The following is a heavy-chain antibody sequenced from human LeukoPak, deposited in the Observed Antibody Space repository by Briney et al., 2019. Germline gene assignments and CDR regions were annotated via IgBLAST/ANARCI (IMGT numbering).Heavy chain of an antibody. CDR1: GFTFSNYW. CDR2: INSDGINT. V-gene: IGHV3-74*01. CDR3: ARDLGQYYDTSDNWFDP. D-gene: IGHD3-22*01. J-gene: IGHJ5*02. Sequence: GGSLRLSCAASGFTFSNYWMHWVRQAPGKGLVWVSRINSDGINTSYANSVKGRFTISRDNAKNTLNLQMNSLRAEDTAVYYCARDLGQYYDTSDNWFDPWGQGTLVTVSS.